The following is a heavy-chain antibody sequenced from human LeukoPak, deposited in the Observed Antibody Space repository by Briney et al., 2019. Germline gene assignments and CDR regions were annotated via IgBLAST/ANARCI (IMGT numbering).Heavy chain of an antibody. V-gene: IGHV1-2*02. J-gene: IGHJ4*02. CDR3: ARDVGFRMVRGVMSDY. CDR2: INPNSGAT. Sequence: ASVKVSCKASGYSFTGYYMHWVRQAPGQGLEWMGWINPNSGATNYAQKFQGRVTMTRDTSISTAYMELSRLRSDDTAVYYCARDVGFRMVRGVMSDYWGQGTLVTVSS. D-gene: IGHD3-10*01. CDR1: GYSFTGYY.